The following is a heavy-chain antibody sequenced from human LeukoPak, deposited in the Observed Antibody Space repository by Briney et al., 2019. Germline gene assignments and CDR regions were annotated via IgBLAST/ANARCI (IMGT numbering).Heavy chain of an antibody. V-gene: IGHV3-33*01. CDR2: IWYDGSNK. CDR3: ARGFRDYGDHGYFDY. Sequence: GGSLRLSCAASGFTFSSYGMHWVRQAPGKGLEWVAVIWYDGSNKYYADSVKGRFTISRDNSKNTLYLQMNSLRAEDTAVYYCARGFRDYGDHGYFDYWGQGTLVTVSS. D-gene: IGHD4-17*01. CDR1: GFTFSSYG. J-gene: IGHJ4*02.